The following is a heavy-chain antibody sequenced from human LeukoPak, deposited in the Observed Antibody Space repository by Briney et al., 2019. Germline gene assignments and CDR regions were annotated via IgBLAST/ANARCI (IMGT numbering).Heavy chain of an antibody. CDR2: IRYDGMNK. J-gene: IGHJ4*02. V-gene: IGHV3-30*02. D-gene: IGHD3-10*01. Sequence: GGSLRLSCAASGFTFSTYGMHWVRQAPGKGLEWVAFIRYDGMNKYYADSVKGRFAISRDSSKNTVYLQMNSLRVEDTAVYYCAKDGTRGIRFGKIPHYFDYWGRGTLVTVSS. CDR3: AKDGTRGIRFGKIPHYFDY. CDR1: GFTFSTYG.